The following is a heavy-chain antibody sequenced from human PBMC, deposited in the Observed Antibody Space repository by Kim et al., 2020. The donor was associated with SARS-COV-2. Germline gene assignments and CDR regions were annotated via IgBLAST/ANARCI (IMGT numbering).Heavy chain of an antibody. CDR2: IYYNGNT. D-gene: IGHD2-15*01. V-gene: IGHV4-61*01. J-gene: IGHJ5*02. CDR1: GVSVSSGSYY. CDR3: SSLSGGEFDP. Sequence: SATLSLTCSVSGVSVSSGSYYWSWIRQTPGKGLEWIGYIYYNGNTNYNPSLKSRVRISLDTSKNQFSLTLSSVTAAATALYYCSSLSGGEFDPWGQGTL.